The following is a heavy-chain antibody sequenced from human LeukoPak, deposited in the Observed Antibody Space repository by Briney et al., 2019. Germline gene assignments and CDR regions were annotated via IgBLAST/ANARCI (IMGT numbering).Heavy chain of an antibody. CDR2: IYTSGST. Sequence: SETLSLTCTVSGGSISSGSYYWSWIRQPAGKGLEWIGRIYTSGSTNYNPSLKSRVTISVDTSKSQFSLKLSSVTAADTAVYYCARARYCSGGSCYGPRYFDLWGRGTLVTVSS. V-gene: IGHV4-61*02. D-gene: IGHD2-15*01. CDR3: ARARYCSGGSCYGPRYFDL. J-gene: IGHJ2*01. CDR1: GGSISSGSYY.